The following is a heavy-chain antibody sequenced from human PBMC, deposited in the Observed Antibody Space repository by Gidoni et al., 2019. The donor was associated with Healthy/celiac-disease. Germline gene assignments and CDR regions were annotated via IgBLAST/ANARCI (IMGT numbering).Heavy chain of an antibody. J-gene: IGHJ4*02. Sequence: EVQLVESGGGLEQHGRSLRLSCAASGITFDVYAMRWVRQAPGKGLEWVSGISWNSGSIGYADSVKGRFTISRDNAKYSLYLQMNSLSAEDTALYYCAKDIGEQQLIFDYWGQGTLVTVSS. CDR2: ISWNSGSI. D-gene: IGHD6-13*01. V-gene: IGHV3-9*01. CDR3: AKDIGEQQLIFDY. CDR1: GITFDVYA.